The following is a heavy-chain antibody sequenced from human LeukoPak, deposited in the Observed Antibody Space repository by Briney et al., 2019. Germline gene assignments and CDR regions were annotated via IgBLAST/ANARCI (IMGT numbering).Heavy chain of an antibody. V-gene: IGHV3-64D*06. CDR2: ISRNGGST. CDR3: VKESGFMVAPNNAFDI. D-gene: IGHD4/OR15-4a*01. J-gene: IGHJ3*02. CDR1: GFTFNSYP. Sequence: GGSLRLSCSASGFTFNSYPVHWVRQAPGKGLEYVSGISRNGGSTYYADSVKGRFTISRDNSKNTLYLQMSSLRAEDKAVYYCVKESGFMVAPNNAFDIWGQGTMVTVSS.